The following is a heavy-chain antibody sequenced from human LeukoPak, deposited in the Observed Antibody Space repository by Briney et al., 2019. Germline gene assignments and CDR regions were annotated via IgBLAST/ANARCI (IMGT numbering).Heavy chain of an antibody. D-gene: IGHD3-10*01. J-gene: IGHJ4*02. V-gene: IGHV3-30*04. CDR2: ISYDGSNK. Sequence: SGGSLRLSCAASGFTFSSYAMHWVRQAPGKGLEWVAVISYDGSNKYYADSVKGRFTISRDNSKNTVYLQMNSLRAEDTAMYYFARGSHGSGGIDYWGQGTLVTVSS. CDR1: GFTFSSYA. CDR3: ARGSHGSGGIDY.